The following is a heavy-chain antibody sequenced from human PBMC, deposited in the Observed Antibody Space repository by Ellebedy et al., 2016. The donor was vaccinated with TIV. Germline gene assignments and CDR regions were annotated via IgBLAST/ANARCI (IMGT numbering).Heavy chain of an antibody. CDR2: ISSGGT. CDR3: ARGHNWFDL. V-gene: IGHV4-61*02. Sequence: SETLSLXCTVSGGSISSGSYYWSWVRQPAGKGLEWIGRISSGGTSYNPSLRSRVTVSVDTSKNQSSLRLTSVMAADAAVYYCARGHNWFDLWGQGTLVIVSS. CDR1: GGSISSGSYY. J-gene: IGHJ5*02.